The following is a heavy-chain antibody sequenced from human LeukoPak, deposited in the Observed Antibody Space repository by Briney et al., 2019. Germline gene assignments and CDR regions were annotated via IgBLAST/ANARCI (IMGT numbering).Heavy chain of an antibody. J-gene: IGHJ6*03. V-gene: IGHV3-9*01. CDR1: GFAFGDYA. Sequence: PGGSLRLSCAASGFAFGDYAMHWVRQAQGKGLEWVSGISWNSGKIGYADSVKGRVTISRDNAKNSLYLQMNSLRAEDTALYYCAKDQSTGDYYYYMDVWGKGTTVTVSS. CDR3: AKDQSTGDYYYYMDV. D-gene: IGHD1-26*01. CDR2: ISWNSGKI.